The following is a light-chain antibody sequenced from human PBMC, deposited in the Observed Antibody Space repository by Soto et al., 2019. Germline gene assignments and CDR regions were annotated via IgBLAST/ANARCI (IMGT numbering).Light chain of an antibody. J-gene: IGKJ1*01. V-gene: IGKV3-20*01. CDR1: QSVNNN. Sequence: ETMISQSPATLSVSPGERATRSCRASQSVNNNLAWYQQKPGQAPRLLIYGASSRATGIPDRFSGSGSGTDFTLTISRLEPEDFAVYYCQQYGSSPWTFGQGTKV. CDR2: GAS. CDR3: QQYGSSPWT.